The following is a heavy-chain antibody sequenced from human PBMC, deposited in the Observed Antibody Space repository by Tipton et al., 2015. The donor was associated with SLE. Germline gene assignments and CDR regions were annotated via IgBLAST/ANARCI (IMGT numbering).Heavy chain of an antibody. Sequence: SLRLSCSVSGGSITSIHHWSWVRQPPGKGLEWIGEIFHTGSTNYNPSLKGRVTISLDTSKNQFSLKMTSVTAADTALYFCARGECSSSACYTRFYDYWSQGALVTVSS. J-gene: IGHJ4*02. CDR1: GGSITSIHH. D-gene: IGHD2-2*02. V-gene: IGHV4-4*01. CDR3: ARGECSSSACYTRFYDY. CDR2: IFHTGST.